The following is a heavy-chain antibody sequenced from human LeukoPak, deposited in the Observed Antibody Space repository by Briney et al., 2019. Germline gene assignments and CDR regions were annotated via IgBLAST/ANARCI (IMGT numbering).Heavy chain of an antibody. V-gene: IGHV4-39*01. CDR3: ARSNYYDSSGSNFDY. CDR1: GGSISSSSYY. Sequence: SATLSLTCTVSGGSISSSSYYWGWIRQPPGKGLEWIGSIYYSGSTYYNPSLKSRVTISVDTSKNQFSLKLSSVTAADTAVYYCARSNYYDSSGSNFDYWGQGTLVTVSS. D-gene: IGHD3-22*01. CDR2: IYYSGST. J-gene: IGHJ4*02.